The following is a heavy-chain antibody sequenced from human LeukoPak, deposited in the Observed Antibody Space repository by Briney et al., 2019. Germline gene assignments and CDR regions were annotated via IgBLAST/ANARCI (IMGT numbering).Heavy chain of an antibody. V-gene: IGHV3-48*02. CDR1: GFTFSSYS. Sequence: GGSLRLSRAASGFTFSSYSMNWVRQAPGKGLEWVSYISGSDNTIYYADSVKGRFTISRDNARNSPYLQMNSLRDEDTAVYYCARVHRGYSFGRLDYWGQGTLVTVSS. J-gene: IGHJ4*02. D-gene: IGHD5-12*01. CDR2: ISGSDNTI. CDR3: ARVHRGYSFGRLDY.